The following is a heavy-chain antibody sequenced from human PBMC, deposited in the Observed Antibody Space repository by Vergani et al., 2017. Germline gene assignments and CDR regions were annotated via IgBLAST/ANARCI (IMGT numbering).Heavy chain of an antibody. CDR2: ISGSGGST. D-gene: IGHD2-2*01. CDR1: GFTFSSYA. V-gene: IGHV3-23*01. CDR3: AKGDIVVVPAAMGKGYSYGNAFDI. J-gene: IGHJ3*02. Sequence: EVQLLESGGGLVQPGGSLRLSCAASGFTFSSYAMSWVRQAPGKGLEWVSAISGSGGSTYYADSVKGLFTISRDNSKNTLYLQMNSLRAEDTAVYYCAKGDIVVVPAAMGKGYSYGNAFDIWGQGTMVTVSS.